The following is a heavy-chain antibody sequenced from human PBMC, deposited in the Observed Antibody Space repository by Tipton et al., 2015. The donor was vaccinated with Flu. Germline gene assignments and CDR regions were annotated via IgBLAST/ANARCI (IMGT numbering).Heavy chain of an antibody. D-gene: IGHD4-17*01. CDR2: IYSGGST. Sequence: SLRLSCAASGFTVSSNYMSWVRQAPGKGLEWVSVIYSGGSTYYADSVKGRFTISRGNSKNTLYLQMNSLRAEDTAVYYCASADYGDYGFAFDIWGQGTMVTVSS. J-gene: IGHJ3*02. CDR1: GFTVSSNY. V-gene: IGHV3-66*02. CDR3: ASADYGDYGFAFDI.